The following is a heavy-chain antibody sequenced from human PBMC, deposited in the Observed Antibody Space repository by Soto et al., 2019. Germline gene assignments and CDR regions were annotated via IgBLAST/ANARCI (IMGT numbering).Heavy chain of an antibody. J-gene: IGHJ6*03. V-gene: IGHV4-59*01. Sequence: SETLSLTCTVSGGSISSYYWSWIRQPPGKGLEWIGYIYYSGSTNYNPSLKSRVTISVDTSKNQFSLKLSSVTAADTAVYYRARDATMVRGVEPRYYYYYMDVWGKGTTVTVSS. CDR3: ARDATMVRGVEPRYYYYYMDV. D-gene: IGHD3-10*01. CDR2: IYYSGST. CDR1: GGSISSYY.